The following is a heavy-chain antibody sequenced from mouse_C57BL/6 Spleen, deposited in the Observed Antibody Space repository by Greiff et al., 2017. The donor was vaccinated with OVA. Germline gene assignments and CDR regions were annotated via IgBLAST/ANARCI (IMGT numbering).Heavy chain of an antibody. CDR3: ARSRQLRLPFAY. CDR1: GFTLSDYG. V-gene: IGHV5-17*01. J-gene: IGHJ3*01. Sequence: EVQRVESGGGLVKPGGSLKLSCAASGFTLSDYGMHWVRQAPEKGLEWVAYISSGSSTIYYADTVKGRFTISRDNAKNTLFLQMTSLRSEDTAMYYGARSRQLRLPFAYWGQGTLVTVSA. D-gene: IGHD3-2*02. CDR2: ISSGSSTI.